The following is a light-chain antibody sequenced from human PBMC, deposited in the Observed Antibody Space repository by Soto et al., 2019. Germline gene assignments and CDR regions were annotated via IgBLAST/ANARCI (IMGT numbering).Light chain of an antibody. CDR1: QSVSSSY. CDR3: QQYGSYPLT. Sequence: EIVLTQSPATLSLSPGERATLSCRASQSVSSSYLAWYQQKPGQAPRLLIYGASSSATGIPDRFSGSRSGKDFSLTISSLEPEECAVYYCQQYGSYPLTFGGGTKVEIK. CDR2: GAS. J-gene: IGKJ4*01. V-gene: IGKV3-20*01.